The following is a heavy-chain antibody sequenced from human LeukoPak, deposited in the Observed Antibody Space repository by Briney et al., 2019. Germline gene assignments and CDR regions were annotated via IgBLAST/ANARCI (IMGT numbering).Heavy chain of an antibody. Sequence: ASVKVSCTTSGYTSTGYYMHWVRQAPAQGLEWMGWINPNSSVTNYAQRFQGRVTMTRNTSISAAYMELRWLTSDDTAVYYCARERGGNSPFDSWGQGTLVTVSS. D-gene: IGHD4-23*01. CDR2: INPNSSVT. J-gene: IGHJ4*02. V-gene: IGHV1-2*02. CDR3: ARERGGNSPFDS. CDR1: GYTSTGYY.